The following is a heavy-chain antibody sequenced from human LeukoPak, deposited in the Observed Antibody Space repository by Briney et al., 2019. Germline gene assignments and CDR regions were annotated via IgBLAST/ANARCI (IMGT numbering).Heavy chain of an antibody. D-gene: IGHD5-24*01. Sequence: GGSLRLSCAASGFTFRNYGMSWVCQGPGKGMEWVSGTIGSGDSTFYADPVKGRFTISRDNSRNTLYLHMNSLRVDDTAVYYCASLYNDYGDYWGQGALVTVSS. J-gene: IGHJ4*02. CDR2: TIGSGDST. CDR3: ASLYNDYGDY. CDR1: GFTFRNYG. V-gene: IGHV3-23*01.